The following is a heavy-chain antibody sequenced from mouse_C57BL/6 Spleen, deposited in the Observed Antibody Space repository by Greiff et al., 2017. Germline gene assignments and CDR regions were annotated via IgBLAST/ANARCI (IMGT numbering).Heavy chain of an antibody. D-gene: IGHD2-1*01. CDR1: GYTFTEYT. CDR3: ARHEEGNYGNYVGWFAY. V-gene: IGHV1-62-2*01. Sequence: QVQLQQSGAELVKPGASVKLSCKASGYTFTEYTIHWVKQRSGQGLEWIGWFYPGSGSIKYNEKFKDKATLTADKSSSTVYMELSRLTSEDSAVYFCARHEEGNYGNYVGWFAYWGQGTLVTVSA. J-gene: IGHJ3*01. CDR2: FYPGSGSI.